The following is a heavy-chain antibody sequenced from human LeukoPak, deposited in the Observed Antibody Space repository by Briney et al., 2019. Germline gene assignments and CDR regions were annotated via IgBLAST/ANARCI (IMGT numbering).Heavy chain of an antibody. D-gene: IGHD3-22*01. Sequence: GGSLRLSCAVSGITLSNYGMSWVRQAPGKGLEWVAGISGSAGGTNYADSVRGRFTISRDNAKNTLYLQMNSLRADDTAVYFCAKRGVVIRVIPVKGAYYFDSWGQGALVSVPS. CDR3: AKRGVVIRVIPVKGAYYFDS. V-gene: IGHV3-23*01. CDR1: GITLSNYG. CDR2: ISGSAGGT. J-gene: IGHJ4*02.